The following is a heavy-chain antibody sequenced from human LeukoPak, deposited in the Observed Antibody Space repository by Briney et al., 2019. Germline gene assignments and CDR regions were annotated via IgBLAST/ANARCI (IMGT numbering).Heavy chain of an antibody. CDR3: ARGRGYDFLRRRWFDP. CDR1: GGSFSAYY. J-gene: IGHJ5*02. D-gene: IGHD3-3*01. V-gene: IGHV4-34*01. CDR2: INHSGST. Sequence: IPSETLSLTCAVYGGSFSAYYWSWIRQPPGKGLEWIGEINHSGSTNYNPSLKSRVTITVDTSKNQFSLKLSSVTAADTAVYYCARGRGYDFLRRRWFDPWGQGTLVTVSS.